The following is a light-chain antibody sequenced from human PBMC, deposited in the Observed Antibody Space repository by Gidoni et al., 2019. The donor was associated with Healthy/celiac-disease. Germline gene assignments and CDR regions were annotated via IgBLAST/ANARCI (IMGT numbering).Light chain of an antibody. Sequence: EIVMTQSPATLYVSPGERATLSCRASQSVSSNLAWYQQKPCQAPRLLIYGASTRATGIPARFSGSGSGTEFTLTISSLQSEDFAVYYCQQYNNWPLTFGGGTKVEIK. CDR3: QQYNNWPLT. CDR1: QSVSSN. J-gene: IGKJ4*01. CDR2: GAS. V-gene: IGKV3-15*01.